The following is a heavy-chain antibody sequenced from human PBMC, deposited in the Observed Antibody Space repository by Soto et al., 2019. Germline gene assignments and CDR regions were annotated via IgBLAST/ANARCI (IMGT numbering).Heavy chain of an antibody. CDR2: IYYSGST. Sequence: TSEILSLTCSVSGGSISSGDYYWNWIRQPPGKGLEWIGHIYYSGSTYYNSSLKSRVTISVDTSKNQFSLKLSSVTAADTAVYYCASYYDSSGYYAYYFDYWGQGTLVTSPQ. D-gene: IGHD3-22*01. CDR3: ASYYDSSGYYAYYFDY. CDR1: GGSISSGDYY. V-gene: IGHV4-30-4*01. J-gene: IGHJ4*02.